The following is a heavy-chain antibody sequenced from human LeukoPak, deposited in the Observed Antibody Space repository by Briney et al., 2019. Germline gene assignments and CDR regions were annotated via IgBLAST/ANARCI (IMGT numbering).Heavy chain of an antibody. Sequence: GGSLRLSCAASGFTFSSYAMSWVRQAPGKGLEWVSAISGSGGSTYYADSVKGRFTISRDNSKNTLYLQMNSLRAEDTAVYYCAKPLGGSCYAPLDYWGQGTLVTVSS. J-gene: IGHJ4*02. CDR3: AKPLGGSCYAPLDY. V-gene: IGHV3-23*01. D-gene: IGHD2-15*01. CDR1: GFTFSSYA. CDR2: ISGSGGST.